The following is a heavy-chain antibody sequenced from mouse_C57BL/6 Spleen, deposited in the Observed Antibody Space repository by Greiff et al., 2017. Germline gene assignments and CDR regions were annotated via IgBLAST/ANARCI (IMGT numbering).Heavy chain of an antibody. V-gene: IGHV1-20*01. CDR3: ASPSYGYDVWFAY. D-gene: IGHD2-9*01. Sequence: VQLQQSGPELVRPGASVTLSCKASGYSFTGYFMNWVMQSHGKSLEWIGRIDPDTGGTFYNQKFKGKATLTVDKSSSTAHMELRSLTSEDSAVYSCASPSYGYDVWFAYWGQGTLVTVSA. J-gene: IGHJ3*01. CDR2: IDPDTGGT. CDR1: GYSFTGYF.